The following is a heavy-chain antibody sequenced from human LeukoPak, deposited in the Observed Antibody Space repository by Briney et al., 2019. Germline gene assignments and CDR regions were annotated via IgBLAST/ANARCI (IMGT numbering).Heavy chain of an antibody. D-gene: IGHD2-15*01. V-gene: IGHV3-7*01. CDR3: AQGGHFSFDY. Sequence: GGSLRLSCAASGFTFSTYWMKWVRQAPGKGLEWVASIKEDGSDKYYVDSVKGRFSISRDNAKNSLYLQMNSLRTEDTAVYYCAQGGHFSFDYWGQGTLVTVSS. J-gene: IGHJ4*02. CDR2: IKEDGSDK. CDR1: GFTFSTYW.